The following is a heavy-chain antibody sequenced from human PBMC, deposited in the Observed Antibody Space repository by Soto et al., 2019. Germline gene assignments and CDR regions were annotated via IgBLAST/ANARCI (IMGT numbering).Heavy chain of an antibody. V-gene: IGHV1-69*01. CDR3: ARGTYCGSNCFFAREY. CDR2: INPMSRTA. J-gene: IGHJ4*02. D-gene: IGHD2-21*01. Sequence: VQLVQSGAEVKKPGSSVKVSCKASGDTSTTYVTSWVRQAPGQGPEWIGGINPMSRTAKYSEKYNGRVTNTADEATTTVYLDLTSLRFEDTAVYFCARGTYCGSNCFFAREYWGQGTLVTVSS. CDR1: GDTSTTYV.